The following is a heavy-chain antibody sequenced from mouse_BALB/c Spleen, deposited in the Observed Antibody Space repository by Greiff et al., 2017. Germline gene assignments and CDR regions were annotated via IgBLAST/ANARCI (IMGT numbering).Heavy chain of an antibody. V-gene: IGHV14-3*02. CDR2: IDPANGNT. CDR1: GFNIKDTY. CDR3: ARSWYYAMDY. J-gene: IGHJ4*01. Sequence: EVQLQESGAELVKPGASVKLSCTASGFNIKDTYMHWVKQRPEQGLEWIGRIDPANGNTKYDPKFQGKATITADTSSNTAYLQLSSLTSEDTAVYYCARSWYYAMDYWGQGTSVTVSS.